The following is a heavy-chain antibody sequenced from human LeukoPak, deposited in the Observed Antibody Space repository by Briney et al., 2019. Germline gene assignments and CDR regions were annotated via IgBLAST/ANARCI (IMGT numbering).Heavy chain of an antibody. CDR2: IYTSGST. V-gene: IGHV4-4*07. J-gene: IGHJ5*02. D-gene: IGHD3-3*01. Sequence: SETLSLTCTVSGGSISSYYWSWIRQPAGKGLEWIGRIYTSGSTNYNPSLKSRVTMSVDTSKNQFSLKLSSVTAADTAVYYCASTRYDFWSGYYPNWFDPWGQGTLVTASS. CDR3: ASTRYDFWSGYYPNWFDP. CDR1: GGSISSYY.